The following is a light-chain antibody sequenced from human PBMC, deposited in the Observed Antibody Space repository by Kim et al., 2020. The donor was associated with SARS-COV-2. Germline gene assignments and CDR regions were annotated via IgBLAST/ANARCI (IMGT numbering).Light chain of an antibody. J-gene: IGLJ3*02. CDR1: SSNSGAGHD. CDR2: ETI. CDR3: QSYDRSLSAWV. V-gene: IGLV1-40*01. Sequence: QRVTISCTGSSSNSGAGHDVHWYQQFPGTAPKVLIYETINRPPGVSGRFSGSRAGTSGSLVITGLQTEDEADYYCQSYDRSLSAWVFGGGTKVTVL.